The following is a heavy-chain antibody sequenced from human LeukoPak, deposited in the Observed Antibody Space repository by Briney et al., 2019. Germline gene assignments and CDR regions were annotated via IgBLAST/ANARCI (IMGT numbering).Heavy chain of an antibody. D-gene: IGHD3-16*01. Sequence: GGSLRLSCAASGFTFDSYAMSWVRQAPGKGLEWVSSISGSEGNTYYADSVKGRFTISRDNSRNLLFLQMNSLRAGDTAVYYCARGLWLSLNYFDYWGQGTLVTVSS. CDR3: ARGLWLSLNYFDY. CDR2: ISGSEGNT. V-gene: IGHV3-23*01. J-gene: IGHJ4*02. CDR1: GFTFDSYA.